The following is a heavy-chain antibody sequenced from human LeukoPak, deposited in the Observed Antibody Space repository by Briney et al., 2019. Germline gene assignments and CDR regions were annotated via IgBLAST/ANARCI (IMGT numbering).Heavy chain of an antibody. CDR3: AREGYYGSGSPPSLYFDY. V-gene: IGHV3-30*03. CDR1: GFSFNNYD. Sequence: PGGSLRLSCAVSGFSFNNYDMHWVRQAPGKGLEWVAVTSSDLNVKLYADSVKGRFTISRDNSRGTLYLQMNSLRPEDTAIYYCAREGYYGSGSPPSLYFDYWGQGTLVTVSS. CDR2: TSSDLNVK. D-gene: IGHD3-10*01. J-gene: IGHJ4*02.